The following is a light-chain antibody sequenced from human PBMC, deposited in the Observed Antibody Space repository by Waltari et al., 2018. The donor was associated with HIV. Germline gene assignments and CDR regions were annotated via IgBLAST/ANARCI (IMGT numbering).Light chain of an antibody. J-gene: IGLJ1*01. CDR3: SSYRDSSTLVV. V-gene: IGLV2-14*01. CDR1: SSDVGGYKY. CDR2: EVS. Sequence: QSALTQPASVSGSPGQSITISCTGSSSDVGGYKYVSWYQQHPAKAPKLIIYEVSIRPSGVSNRFSGSKSGNTASLTISGLQAEDEADYYCSSYRDSSTLVVFGTGTKVTVL.